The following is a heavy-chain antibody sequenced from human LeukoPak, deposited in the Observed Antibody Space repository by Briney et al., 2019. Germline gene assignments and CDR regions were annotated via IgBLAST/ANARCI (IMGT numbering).Heavy chain of an antibody. CDR1: GGTFSSYA. V-gene: IGHV1-69*04. CDR2: IIPILGIA. J-gene: IGHJ3*02. D-gene: IGHD2-2*01. CDR3: ARESVPAATADAFDI. Sequence: SVKVSCKASGGTFSSYAISWVRQAPGQGLEWMGRIIPILGIANYAQKFQGRVTITADKSTSTAYMELSSLRSEDTAVYYCARESVPAATADAFDIWGQGTMVTVSS.